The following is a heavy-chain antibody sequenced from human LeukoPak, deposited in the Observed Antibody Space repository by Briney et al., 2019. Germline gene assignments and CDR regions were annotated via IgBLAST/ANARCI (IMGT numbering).Heavy chain of an antibody. J-gene: IGHJ4*02. CDR2: ISSSSSYI. CDR1: GFTFRSYS. CDR3: ASGGITVTGFEY. D-gene: IGHD4-17*01. V-gene: IGHV3-21*01. Sequence: GGSLRLSCAASGFTFRSYSMNWVRQAPGRGLEGVSSISSSSSYIYYADSMKGRFTISRDNAKNSLYLQMNSLRAEDTAVYYCASGGITVTGFEYWGQGTLVTVSS.